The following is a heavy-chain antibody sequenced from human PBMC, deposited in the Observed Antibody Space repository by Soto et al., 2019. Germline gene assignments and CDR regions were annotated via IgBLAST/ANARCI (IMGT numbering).Heavy chain of an antibody. V-gene: IGHV3-66*01. CDR1: GFIVISNY. CDR3: ARDIRGIAAS. Sequence: GGSLRLSCAASGFIVISNYMSGVRQAPGKGLEWVSVIYSGGSTYYADSVKGRFTISRDNSKNTLYLQMNSLRAEDTAVYYCARDIRGIAASWGQGTLVTVSS. J-gene: IGHJ4*02. CDR2: IYSGGST. D-gene: IGHD6-25*01.